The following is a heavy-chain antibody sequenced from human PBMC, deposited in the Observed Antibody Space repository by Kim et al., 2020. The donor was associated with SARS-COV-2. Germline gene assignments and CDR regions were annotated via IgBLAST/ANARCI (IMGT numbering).Heavy chain of an antibody. CDR2: IWYDGSNK. D-gene: IGHD6-19*01. J-gene: IGHJ4*02. CDR1: GFTFSSYG. V-gene: IGHV3-33*01. CDR3: ARDQEGPRQWLVRNIDY. Sequence: GGSLRLSCAASGFTFSSYGMHWVRQAPGKGLEWVAVIWYDGSNKYYADSVKGRFTISRDNSKNTLYLQMNSLRAEDTAVYYCARDQEGPRQWLVRNIDYWGQGTLVTVSS.